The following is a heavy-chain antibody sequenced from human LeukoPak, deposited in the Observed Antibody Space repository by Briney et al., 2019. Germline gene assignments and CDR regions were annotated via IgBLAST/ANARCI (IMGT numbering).Heavy chain of an antibody. CDR1: GGSFSVYY. CDR3: ARADGSAGGHGVGYYDSSGYYFDY. V-gene: IGHV4-34*01. Sequence: SETLSLTCAVYGGSFSVYYWSWIRQPPGKGLEWIGEINHSGSTNYNPSLKSRVTISVDTSKNQFSLKLSSVTAADTAVYYCARADGSAGGHGVGYYDSSGYYFDYWGQGTLVTVSS. D-gene: IGHD3-22*01. CDR2: INHSGST. J-gene: IGHJ4*02.